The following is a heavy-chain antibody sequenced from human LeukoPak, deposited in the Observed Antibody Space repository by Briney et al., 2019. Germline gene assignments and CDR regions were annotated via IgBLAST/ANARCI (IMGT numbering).Heavy chain of an antibody. V-gene: IGHV3-23*01. CDR2: ISDSGDTT. D-gene: IGHD4-23*01. Sequence: GGSLRLSCVASGFTFSTNAMTWVRQAPGKGLEWVSGISDSGDTTYYADSVKGRFTISRGNSNNTLYLQMNRLRAENTAVYYCANLKYGGYWGQGTLVTVSS. CDR3: ANLKYGGY. CDR1: GFTFSTNA. J-gene: IGHJ4*02.